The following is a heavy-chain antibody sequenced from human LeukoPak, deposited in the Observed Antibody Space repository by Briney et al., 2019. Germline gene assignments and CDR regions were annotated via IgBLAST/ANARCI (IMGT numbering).Heavy chain of an antibody. Sequence: ASMKVSCKASGYTFTSYDINWVRQATGQGLEWMGWMNPNSGNTGYAQKFQGRVTMTRNTSISTAYMELSSLRSEDTAVYYCARGGRDYDILTGYYPGAFDIWGQGTMVTVSS. J-gene: IGHJ3*02. CDR1: GYTFTSYD. D-gene: IGHD3-9*01. V-gene: IGHV1-8*01. CDR2: MNPNSGNT. CDR3: ARGGRDYDILTGYYPGAFDI.